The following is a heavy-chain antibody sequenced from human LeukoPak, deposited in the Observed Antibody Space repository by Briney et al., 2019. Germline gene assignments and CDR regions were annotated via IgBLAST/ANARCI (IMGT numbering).Heavy chain of an antibody. V-gene: IGHV3-23*01. CDR1: GFTFSSHA. CDR3: ARLSLSYGSGMGASHYFDY. D-gene: IGHD3-10*01. J-gene: IGHJ4*02. CDR2: ISGSGGST. Sequence: TGGSLRHTCAASGFTFSSHAMSWVRQAPGKRLEWGSAISGSGGSTYYADSVKRRFTISRDNSKNTLYLQMNSLRAEDTAVYYCARLSLSYGSGMGASHYFDYWGQGTLVTVSS.